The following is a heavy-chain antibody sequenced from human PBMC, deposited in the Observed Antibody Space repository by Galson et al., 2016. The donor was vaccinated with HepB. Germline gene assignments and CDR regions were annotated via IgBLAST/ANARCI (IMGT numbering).Heavy chain of an antibody. CDR2: ISYNSGDET. D-gene: IGHD4-17*01. Sequence: PLRLSCAASGSTFRDFAMTWVRQTPGKGLEWVSAISYNSGDETYFADSVRGRFTISRDNSKDTLYLQMNSLRVEDTAVYFCAKVPYGDYASAFDSWGQGTLVTVSS. CDR3: AKVPYGDYASAFDS. CDR1: GSTFRDFA. V-gene: IGHV3-23*01. J-gene: IGHJ4*02.